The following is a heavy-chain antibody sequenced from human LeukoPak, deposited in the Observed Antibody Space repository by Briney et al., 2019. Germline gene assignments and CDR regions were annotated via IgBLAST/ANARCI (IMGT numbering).Heavy chain of an antibody. J-gene: IGHJ5*02. V-gene: IGHV3-21*01. CDR1: GFTFSSYS. CDR3: ARDWGIAEAGRDFDP. CDR2: ISSSSSYI. D-gene: IGHD6-19*01. Sequence: GGSLRLSCAASGFTFSSYSMNWVRQAPGKGLEWVSSISSSSSYIYYADSVKGRFTISRDNAKNSLYLQMNSLRAEDTAVYYCARDWGIAEAGRDFDPWGQGTLVTVSS.